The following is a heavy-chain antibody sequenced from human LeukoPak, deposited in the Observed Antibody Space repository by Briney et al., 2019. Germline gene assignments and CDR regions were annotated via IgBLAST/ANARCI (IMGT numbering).Heavy chain of an antibody. D-gene: IGHD1-26*01. Sequence: SETLSLTCAVYGGSFSGYYWSWIRQPPGKGLEWIGEINHSGSTNYNPSLKSRVTISVGTSKNQFSLKLSSVTAADTAVYYCARGRGIVGASGWFDRWGQGTLVTVSS. CDR1: GGSFSGYY. V-gene: IGHV4-34*01. CDR3: ARGRGIVGASGWFDR. CDR2: INHSGST. J-gene: IGHJ5*02.